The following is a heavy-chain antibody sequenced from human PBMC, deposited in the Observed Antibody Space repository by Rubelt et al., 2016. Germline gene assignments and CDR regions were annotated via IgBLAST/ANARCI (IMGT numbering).Heavy chain of an antibody. CDR1: GGSISSYY. CDR2: IYYSGST. D-gene: IGHD3-16*02. V-gene: IGHV4-59*01. J-gene: IGHJ3*02. Sequence: QVQLQESGPGLVKPSETLSLTCTVSGGSISSYYWSWIRQPPGKGLEWIGYIYYSGSTNYNPSLKSRVTISVDTSKNQFSLKLSSVTAADTAVYYCARGYDYVWGSYPHGAFDIWGQGTMVTVSS. CDR3: ARGYDYVWGSYPHGAFDI.